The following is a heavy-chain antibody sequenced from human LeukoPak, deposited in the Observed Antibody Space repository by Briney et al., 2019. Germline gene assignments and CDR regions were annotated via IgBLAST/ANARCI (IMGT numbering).Heavy chain of an antibody. CDR3: ARGEMATD. CDR1: GGSISSYY. D-gene: IGHD5-24*01. J-gene: IGHJ4*02. CDR2: IYYSGST. Sequence: PSETLSLTCTVSGGSISSYYWSRIRQPPGKGLEWIGYIYYSGSTNYNPSLKSRVTISVDTSKNQFSLKLSSVTAADTAVYYCARGEMATDWGQGTLVTVSS. V-gene: IGHV4-59*01.